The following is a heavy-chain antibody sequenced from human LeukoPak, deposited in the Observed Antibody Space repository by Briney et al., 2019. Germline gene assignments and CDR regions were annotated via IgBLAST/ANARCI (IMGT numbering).Heavy chain of an antibody. CDR3: ARTPIRYSSGQKAWFDP. J-gene: IGHJ5*02. Sequence: SQTLSLTCTVSGGSISSGGYYWSWIRQYPGKGLEWIGYIYYSGSTYYNPSLKSRVTISVDTSKNQFSLKLSSVTAADTAVYYCARTPIRYSSGQKAWFDPWGQGTLVTVSS. CDR2: IYYSGST. D-gene: IGHD6-19*01. CDR1: GGSISSGGYY. V-gene: IGHV4-31*03.